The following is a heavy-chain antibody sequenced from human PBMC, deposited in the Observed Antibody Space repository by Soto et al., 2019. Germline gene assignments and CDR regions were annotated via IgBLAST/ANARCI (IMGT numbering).Heavy chain of an antibody. CDR3: ARGGPITMVRSEVELDP. Sequence: SETLSLTCTVSGGSISDDTYYWGWIRQPPGKGLEWIGSMYYSGTSSYNPSLKSRVTISVDTSKNQFSLRLSSVTAADTAVYYCARGGPITMVRSEVELDPWGQGILVSVPS. D-gene: IGHD3-10*01. J-gene: IGHJ5*02. CDR2: MYYSGTS. V-gene: IGHV4-39*01. CDR1: GGSISDDTYY.